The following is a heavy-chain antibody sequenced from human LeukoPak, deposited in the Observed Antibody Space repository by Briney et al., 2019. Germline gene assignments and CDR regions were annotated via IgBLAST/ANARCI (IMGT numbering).Heavy chain of an antibody. CDR1: GFTFTNAW. D-gene: IGHD3-10*01. J-gene: IGHJ4*02. CDR2: IKSKGDGETT. CDR3: TSDLGRTMIRGVFAS. V-gene: IGHV3-15*05. Sequence: GGSLRHSCAASGFTFTNAWMTWVREAPGKGLEWVGRIKSKGDGETTDYASFVKGRFTMSRDDSRATMYLQMYSLEAEDTAVYYCTSDLGRTMIRGVFASWGQGALVTVSS.